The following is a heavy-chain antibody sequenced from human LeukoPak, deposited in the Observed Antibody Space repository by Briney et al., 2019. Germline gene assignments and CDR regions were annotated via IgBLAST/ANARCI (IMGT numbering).Heavy chain of an antibody. CDR3: AKEGCSSTSCYPFDY. D-gene: IGHD2-2*01. CDR1: GFTFSSYG. J-gene: IGHJ4*02. V-gene: IGHV3-30*02. Sequence: PGGSLRLSCAASGFTFSSYGMHWVRQAPGKGLEWVAFIRYDGSNKYYADSVKGRFTISRDNSKNTLYLQMNSLRAEDTAVYYCAKEGCSSTSCYPFDYWGQGTLVTVSS. CDR2: IRYDGSNK.